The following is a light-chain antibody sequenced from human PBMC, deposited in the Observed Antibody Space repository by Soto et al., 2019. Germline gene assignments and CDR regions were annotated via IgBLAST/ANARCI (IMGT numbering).Light chain of an antibody. CDR2: GAS. Sequence: EIVLTQSPGTLSLSPGERATLSCRASQSVSSNYLSWYQQKPGQAPRLLIYGASSGATGIPDRFSGSGSGTDFTLTISRLEPEDFAVYYCQQDGSTPYTFGQGTKLEIK. V-gene: IGKV3-20*01. CDR3: QQDGSTPYT. J-gene: IGKJ2*01. CDR1: QSVSSNY.